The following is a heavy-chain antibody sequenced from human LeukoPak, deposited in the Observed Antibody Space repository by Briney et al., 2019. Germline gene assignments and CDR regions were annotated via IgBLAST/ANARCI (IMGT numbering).Heavy chain of an antibody. CDR1: GYTFTSYA. CDR2: INAGNGNT. CDR3: ARVNWGLYYFDY. D-gene: IGHD7-27*01. Sequence: VASVKVSCKASGYTFTSYAMHWVRQAPGQRLEWMGWINAGNGNTKYSQKFQGRVTITADESTSTAYMELSSLRSEDTAVYYCARVNWGLYYFDYWGQGTLVTVSS. J-gene: IGHJ4*02. V-gene: IGHV1-3*01.